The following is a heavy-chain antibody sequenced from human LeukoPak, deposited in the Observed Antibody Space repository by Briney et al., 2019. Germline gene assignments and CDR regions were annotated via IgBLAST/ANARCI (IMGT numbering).Heavy chain of an antibody. CDR1: GGSISSGSYY. V-gene: IGHV4-61*02. D-gene: IGHD1-14*01. CDR2: IYTSGST. CDR3: ARGQEPPYYYYYMDV. Sequence: SETLSLTCTVSGGSISSGSYYWSWIRQPAGKGLEWVGRIYTSGSTNYNPSLKSRVTISVDTSKKQFSLKLSSVTAADTAVYYCARGQEPPYYYYYMDVWGKGTTVTVSS. J-gene: IGHJ6*03.